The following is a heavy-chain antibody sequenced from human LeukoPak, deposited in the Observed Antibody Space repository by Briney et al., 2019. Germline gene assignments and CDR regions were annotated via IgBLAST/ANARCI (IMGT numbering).Heavy chain of an antibody. J-gene: IGHJ4*02. D-gene: IGHD5-18*01. Sequence: PGGSLRLSCAASGFTFSISAMSWVRQAPGKGLEWVSGISDSGGSTFYADSVKGRFTISRDNSKNILYLQMNSLRADDTAVYYCATYRQVLLPFESWGQGTLVTVSS. CDR1: GFTFSISA. CDR3: ATYRQVLLPFES. CDR2: ISDSGGST. V-gene: IGHV3-23*01.